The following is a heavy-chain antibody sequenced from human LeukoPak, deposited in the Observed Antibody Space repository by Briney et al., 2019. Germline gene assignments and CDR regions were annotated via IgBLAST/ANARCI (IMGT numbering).Heavy chain of an antibody. J-gene: IGHJ4*02. CDR3: TTGAGPEFASSWNLEY. V-gene: IGHV1-69-2*01. CDR1: GYTFTDYN. Sequence: GASVKVSCKASGYTFTDYNMHWVKQAPGKGLEWMGRIDPEDGNTKYAEEIEGRLTLSVDTSMDTAYMEVSSLRSEDTAVYYCTTGAGPEFASSWNLEYWGLGTLVTISP. CDR2: IDPEDGNT. D-gene: IGHD6-6*01.